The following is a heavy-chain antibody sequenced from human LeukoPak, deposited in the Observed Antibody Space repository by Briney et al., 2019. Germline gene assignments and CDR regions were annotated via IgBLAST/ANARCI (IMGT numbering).Heavy chain of an antibody. J-gene: IGHJ4*02. D-gene: IGHD4-17*01. CDR3: ARGGADYVIGY. CDR2: ISSSSSYT. Sequence: PGGSLRLSCAASGFTFSDYYMSWIRQAPGEGLEWVSFISSSSSYTNYADSVKGRFTISRDNTKNSLYLQMINLRAEDTAVYYCARGGADYVIGYWGQGTLVTVSS. CDR1: GFTFSDYY. V-gene: IGHV3-11*06.